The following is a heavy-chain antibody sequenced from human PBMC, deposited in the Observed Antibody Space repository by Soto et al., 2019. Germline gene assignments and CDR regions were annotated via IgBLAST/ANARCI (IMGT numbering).Heavy chain of an antibody. CDR2: ISWNSGSI. CDR3: AKGGGSGSMGYYYYMDV. CDR1: GFTFDDYA. J-gene: IGHJ6*03. Sequence: GGSLRLSCAASGFTFDDYAMHWVRQAPGKGLEWVSGISWNSGSIGYADSVKGRFTISRDNAKNSLYLQMNSLRAEDTALYYCAKGGGSGSMGYYYYMDVWGKGTTVTVSS. D-gene: IGHD3-10*01. V-gene: IGHV3-9*01.